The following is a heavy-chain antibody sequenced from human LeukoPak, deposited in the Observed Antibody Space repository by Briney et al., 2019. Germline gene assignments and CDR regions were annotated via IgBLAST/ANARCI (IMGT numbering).Heavy chain of an antibody. J-gene: IGHJ3*01. D-gene: IGHD2-2*01. CDR2: FGLYGGTT. V-gene: IGHV3-23*01. CDR1: GLIFSSYA. Sequence: GGSLRLSCAASGLIFSSYAMAWVRQAPGKGLEWVSSFGLYGGTTHYADSVKGRFTISRDNSKNTLYLQMTSLRADDTAVYYCVKDSSTTSWYFAFDVWGQGTMVAVSS. CDR3: VKDSSTTSWYFAFDV.